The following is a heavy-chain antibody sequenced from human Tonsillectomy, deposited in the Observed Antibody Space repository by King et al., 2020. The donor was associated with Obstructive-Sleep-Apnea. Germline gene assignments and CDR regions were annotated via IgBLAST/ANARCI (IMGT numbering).Heavy chain of an antibody. CDR2: IYYSGST. Sequence: QLQLQESGPGLVKPSQTLSLTCTVSGGSISSGGYYWSWIRQHPGKGLEWIGYIYYSGSTYYNPSLKSRVTISVDTSKNQFSLKLSSVTAADTAVYYCARSGRKMQQLASNWFDPWGQGTLAT. CDR3: ARSGRKMQQLASNWFDP. CDR1: GGSISSGGYY. D-gene: IGHD6-13*01. V-gene: IGHV4-31*03. J-gene: IGHJ5*02.